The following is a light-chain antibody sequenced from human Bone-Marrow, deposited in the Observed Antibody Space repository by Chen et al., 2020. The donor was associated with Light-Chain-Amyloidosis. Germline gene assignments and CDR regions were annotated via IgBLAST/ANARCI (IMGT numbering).Light chain of an antibody. V-gene: IGKV1-39*01. Sequence: DIQMTPSASSLSASVGDRVTITCRASQSISTYLNWYQLKPGVAPRLLIYAASKLQSGVPSRFSGSGSGTDFTLTISSLEPDDSATYYCQQSYNTPHTFGQGTNLEIK. J-gene: IGKJ2*01. CDR2: AAS. CDR3: QQSYNTPHT. CDR1: QSISTY.